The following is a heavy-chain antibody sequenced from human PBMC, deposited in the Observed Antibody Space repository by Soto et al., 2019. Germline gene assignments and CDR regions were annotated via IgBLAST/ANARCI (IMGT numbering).Heavy chain of an antibody. Sequence: SETLSLTCAVSGDSIISSNYWSWVRQPPGKGLEWIGEIYHSGTTNYNPSLKSRVTISEDKSKNQFSLKLSSVNAADTAVYYCAREYSGSYRWFDSWGQGTLVTVSS. V-gene: IGHV4-4*02. CDR3: AREYSGSYRWFDS. D-gene: IGHD1-26*01. J-gene: IGHJ5*01. CDR2: IYHSGTT. CDR1: GDSIISSNY.